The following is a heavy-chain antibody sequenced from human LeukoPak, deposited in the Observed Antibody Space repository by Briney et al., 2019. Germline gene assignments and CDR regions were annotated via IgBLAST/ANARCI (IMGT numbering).Heavy chain of an antibody. CDR1: GGSISSSSYY. J-gene: IGHJ5*02. CDR2: IYTSGST. D-gene: IGHD3-10*01. V-gene: IGHV4-39*07. CDR3: ARGAYFYGSGINWFDP. Sequence: SETLSLTCTVSGGSISSSSYYWGWIRQPPGKGLEWIGRIYTSGSTKYNPSLKSRVTISVDTSNNQFSLKLNYVTAADTAVYYCARGAYFYGSGINWFDPWGQGTLVTVSS.